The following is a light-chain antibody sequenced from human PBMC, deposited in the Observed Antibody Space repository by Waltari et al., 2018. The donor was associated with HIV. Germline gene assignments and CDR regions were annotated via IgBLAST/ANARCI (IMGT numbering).Light chain of an antibody. J-gene: IGKJ4*01. Sequence: DIQLTQSPSFLSASVGDRVTITCRASQNIYSYLAWYQQKPGGAPQVLIYATSTLQSGVPSRFSGSGSGTEFALTITNLQPDDFATYYCQQVNGYPLTFGGGTTVEI. CDR3: QQVNGYPLT. CDR1: QNIYSY. CDR2: ATS. V-gene: IGKV1-9*01.